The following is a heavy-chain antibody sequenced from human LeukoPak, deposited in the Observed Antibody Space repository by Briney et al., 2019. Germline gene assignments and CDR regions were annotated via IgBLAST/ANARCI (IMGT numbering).Heavy chain of an antibody. CDR3: ARLSRSQTTPY. V-gene: IGHV4-59*08. CDR1: GGSISSYY. CDR2: IYYSRTT. J-gene: IGHJ4*02. Sequence: PSETLSLTCTVSGGSISSYYWSWIRQPPEKGLEWIGYIYYSRTTNYNPSLKSRVTMSVDTSKNQFSLKLSSVTAADTAVYYCARLSRSQTTPYWGQGTLVTVSS. D-gene: IGHD1-26*01.